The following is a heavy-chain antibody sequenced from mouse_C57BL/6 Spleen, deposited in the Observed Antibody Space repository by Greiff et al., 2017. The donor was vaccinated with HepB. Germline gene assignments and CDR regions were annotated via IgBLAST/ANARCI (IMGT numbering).Heavy chain of an antibody. CDR2: IYPGSGST. Sequence: VQLQQPGAELVKPGASVKMSCKASGYTFTSYWITWVKQRPGQGLEWIGDIYPGSGSTNYNEKFKSKATLTVDTSSSTAYMQRSSLTSEDSAVYYCASDYDSSYEFAYWGQGTLVTVSA. CDR3: ASDYDSSYEFAY. V-gene: IGHV1-55*01. D-gene: IGHD1-1*01. CDR1: GYTFTSYW. J-gene: IGHJ3*01.